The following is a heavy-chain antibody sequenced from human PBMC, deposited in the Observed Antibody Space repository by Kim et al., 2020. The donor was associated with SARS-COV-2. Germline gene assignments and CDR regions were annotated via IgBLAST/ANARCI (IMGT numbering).Heavy chain of an antibody. D-gene: IGHD5-12*01. Sequence: YAASVKGRITISRDDSKSLAYLQMNSLKTEDTAVYYCTRDELGYSSGYDYWGQGTLVTVSS. J-gene: IGHJ4*02. V-gene: IGHV3-49*02. CDR3: TRDELGYSSGYDY.